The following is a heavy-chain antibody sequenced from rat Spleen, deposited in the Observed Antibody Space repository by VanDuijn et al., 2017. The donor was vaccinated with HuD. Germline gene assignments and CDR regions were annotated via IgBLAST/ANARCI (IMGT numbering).Heavy chain of an antibody. CDR1: GFNFKDDW. Sequence: EVKLVESGGGLVQPGRSLKLSCEASGFNFKDDWMGWVRQAPGKGLEWIGEINKDSSIKKYTPSLKEKITISRDNVQNTLYLQMSKLGSDDTAIYYCVREEGGVRDWGQGVMVTVSS. J-gene: IGHJ2*01. CDR3: VREEGGVRD. V-gene: IGHV4-2*01. D-gene: IGHD4-3*01. CDR2: INKDSSIK.